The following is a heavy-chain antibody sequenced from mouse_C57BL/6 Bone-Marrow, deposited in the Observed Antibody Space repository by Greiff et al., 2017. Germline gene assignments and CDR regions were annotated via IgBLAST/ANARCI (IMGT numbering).Heavy chain of an antibody. D-gene: IGHD2-12*01. CDR2: FHPYNDNT. CDR3: ARNYRDYAMDY. Sequence: QVQLQQSGAELVKPGASVKMSCTASGYTFTTYPIEWMKQNHGKSLEWIGNFHPYNDNTKYNEQFKGKATLTVEKSSSTVYLELSRLAADDSAVYYSARNYRDYAMDYWGQGTSVTVSS. V-gene: IGHV1-47*01. J-gene: IGHJ4*01. CDR1: GYTFTTYP.